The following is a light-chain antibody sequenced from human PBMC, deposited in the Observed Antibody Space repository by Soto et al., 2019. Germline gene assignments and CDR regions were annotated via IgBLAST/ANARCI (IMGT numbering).Light chain of an antibody. J-gene: IGKJ1*01. CDR2: AAF. Sequence: DIQLTQSPSFLSASVGDRVTITCRASQGISSYLAWYQQKPGKAPKLLISAAFTLRSGVPSRFSGSGSGTEFTLTISSLQPEDSATYYCQQLYNYPRTFGQGTKVDNK. CDR3: QQLYNYPRT. V-gene: IGKV1-9*01. CDR1: QGISSY.